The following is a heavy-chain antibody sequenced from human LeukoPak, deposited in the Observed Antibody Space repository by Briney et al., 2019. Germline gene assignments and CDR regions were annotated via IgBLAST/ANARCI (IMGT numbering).Heavy chain of an antibody. CDR1: DGCISRSSYY. CDR2: IYYSGST. CDR3: ARRIPTFFFDY. V-gene: IGHV4-39*01. Sequence: SQTLSLTCTVSDGCISRSSYYWGWVRQPPGKELDWIGSIYYSGSTYYNPSLKSRVTISVDTSKNHFSLKLTSVTAADTAVYYCARRIPTFFFDYWGQGTLVTVSS. J-gene: IGHJ4*02. D-gene: IGHD2-21*01.